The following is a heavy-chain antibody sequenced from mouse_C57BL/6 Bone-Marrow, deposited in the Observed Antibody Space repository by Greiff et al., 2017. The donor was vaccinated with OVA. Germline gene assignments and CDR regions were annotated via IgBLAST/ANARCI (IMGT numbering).Heavy chain of an antibody. D-gene: IGHD2-4*01. V-gene: IGHV1-54*01. CDR1: GYAFTNYL. Sequence: QVQLKESGAELVRPGTSVKVSCKASGYAFTNYLIEWVKQRPGQGLEWIGVINPGSGGTNYNEKFKGKATLTADKSSSTAYMQLRSLTSEDSAVYYCTRGDYDVGYFDYWGQGTTLTVSS. CDR3: TRGDYDVGYFDY. CDR2: INPGSGGT. J-gene: IGHJ2*01.